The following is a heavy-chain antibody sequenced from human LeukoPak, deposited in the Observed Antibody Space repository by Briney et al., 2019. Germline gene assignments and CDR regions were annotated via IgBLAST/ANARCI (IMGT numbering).Heavy chain of an antibody. CDR3: ARGTRPHYYDSSGFGWFDP. D-gene: IGHD3-22*01. CDR1: GGSISSGDYY. V-gene: IGHV4-30-4*01. CDR2: IYYSGST. Sequence: TSETLSLTCTVSGGSISSGDYYWSWIRQPPGKGLEWIGYIYYSGSTYYNPSLKSRVTISVDTSKNQFSLKLSSVTAADTAVYYCARGTRPHYYDSSGFGWFDPWGQGTLVTVSS. J-gene: IGHJ5*02.